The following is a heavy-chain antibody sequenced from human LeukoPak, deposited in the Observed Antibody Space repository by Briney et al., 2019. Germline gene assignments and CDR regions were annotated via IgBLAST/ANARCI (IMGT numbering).Heavy chain of an antibody. CDR2: TYYRSQQWYS. D-gene: IGHD3-3*01. CDR1: GDSGSSNGAA. CDR3: GRETDFGVVTN. V-gene: IGHV6-1*01. Sequence: SQTLSLTCAISGDSGSSNGAAWDWIRQSPSRGLEWLGRTYYRSQQWYSDYAPSVKGRITINVDTSQNQFSLHLNSVTPEDTAVYYCGRETDFGVVTNWGQGTLVTVSS. J-gene: IGHJ4*02.